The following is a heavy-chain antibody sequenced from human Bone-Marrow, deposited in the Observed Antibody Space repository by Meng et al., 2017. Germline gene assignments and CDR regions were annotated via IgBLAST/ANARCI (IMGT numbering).Heavy chain of an antibody. Sequence: LSLTCAASGFTFSSYEMNWVRQAPGKGLEWVSYISSSGSTIYYADSVKGRFTISRDNAKNSLYLQMNSLRAEDTAVYYCAGRAAAYYYYYGMDVWGQGTTVTVSS. CDR1: GFTFSSYE. CDR2: ISSSGSTI. D-gene: IGHD6-25*01. J-gene: IGHJ6*02. V-gene: IGHV3-48*03. CDR3: AGRAAAYYYYYGMDV.